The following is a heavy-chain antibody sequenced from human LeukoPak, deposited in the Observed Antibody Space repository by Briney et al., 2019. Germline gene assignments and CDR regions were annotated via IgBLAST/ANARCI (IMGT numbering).Heavy chain of an antibody. D-gene: IGHD6-19*01. CDR2: IYYSGST. V-gene: IGHV4-59*12. CDR3: ARDRVHSSGWYMGGSYFDY. J-gene: IGHJ4*02. CDR1: GGSISSYF. Sequence: SETLSLTCTVSGGSISSYFWSWIRQPPGKGLEWIGYIYYSGSTSYNPSLKSRVTISLDTSKNQFSLKLSSVTAADTAVYYCARDRVHSSGWYMGGSYFDYWGQGTLVTVSS.